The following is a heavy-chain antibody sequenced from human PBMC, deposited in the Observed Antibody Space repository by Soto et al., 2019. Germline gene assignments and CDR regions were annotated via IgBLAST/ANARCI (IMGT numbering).Heavy chain of an antibody. J-gene: IGHJ4*02. CDR3: ARAAAFYYDNTGYYHFDY. D-gene: IGHD3-22*01. CDR2: IYYSGST. CDR1: GGSINSGGFY. Sequence: LSLTCTVSGGSINSGGFYWSWIRKHPGKSLEWIGYIYYSGSTYYNPSLKSRVLLSVDTSKNHFSLRLRSVTAAVSVVYYCARAAAFYYDNTGYYHFDYWGQGSLVTVSS. V-gene: IGHV4-31*03.